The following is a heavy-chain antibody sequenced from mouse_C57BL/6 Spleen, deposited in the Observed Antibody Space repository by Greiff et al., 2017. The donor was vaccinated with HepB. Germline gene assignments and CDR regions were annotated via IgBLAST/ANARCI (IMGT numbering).Heavy chain of an antibody. CDR3: ASHYGSSYDY. CDR1: GFTFSSYG. J-gene: IGHJ2*01. CDR2: ISSGGSYT. Sequence: EVQLQESGGDLVKPGGSLKLSCAASGFTFSSYGMSWVRQTPDKRLEWVATISSGGSYTYYPDSVKGRFTISRDNAKNTLYLQMSSLKSEDTAMYYCASHYGSSYDYWGQGTTLTVSS. D-gene: IGHD1-1*01. V-gene: IGHV5-6*01.